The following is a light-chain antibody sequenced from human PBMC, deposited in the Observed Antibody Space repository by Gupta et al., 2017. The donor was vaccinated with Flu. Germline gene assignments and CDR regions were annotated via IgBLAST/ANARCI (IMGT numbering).Light chain of an antibody. Sequence: DIQMTQSPSTLSASVGDRVTLTCRASQSISRWLAWYQQTPGTAPKILIYEASILEGGVSSRFCGSGSGTEFTRSTNSLQPDDFARYFCQQYHSYAPTCTLGQGTKVEIK. CDR3: QQYHSYAPTCT. CDR1: QSISRW. J-gene: IGKJ1*01. V-gene: IGKV1-5*03. CDR2: EAS.